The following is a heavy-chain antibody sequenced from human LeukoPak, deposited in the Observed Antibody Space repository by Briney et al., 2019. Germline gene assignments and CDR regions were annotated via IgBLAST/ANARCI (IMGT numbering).Heavy chain of an antibody. Sequence: SETLSLTCAVYGGSFSGYYWSWIRQPPGKGLEWIGEINHSGSTNYNPSLKSRVTISVDTSKNQFSLKLSSVTAADTAVYYCARHKLDIVDPGDFDLWGRGTLVTVSS. CDR3: ARHKLDIVDPGDFDL. CDR1: GGSFSGYY. J-gene: IGHJ2*01. CDR2: INHSGST. V-gene: IGHV4-34*01. D-gene: IGHD2-15*01.